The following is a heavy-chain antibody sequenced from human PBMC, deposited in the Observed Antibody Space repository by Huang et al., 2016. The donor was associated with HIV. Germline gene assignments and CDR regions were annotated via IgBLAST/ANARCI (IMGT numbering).Heavy chain of an antibody. CDR1: GFTFSSYA. CDR2: TSGSGGST. CDR3: AKDVRMFDP. V-gene: IGHV3-23*01. Sequence: EVQLLESGGGLVQPGGSLRLSCAASGFTFSSYAMSWVRQAPGGGLECVSATSGSGGSTYYAESVKGRFSIARDNSKNTLYLQMNSLRAEDTAVYYCAKDVRMFDPWGQGTLVTVSS. J-gene: IGHJ5*02.